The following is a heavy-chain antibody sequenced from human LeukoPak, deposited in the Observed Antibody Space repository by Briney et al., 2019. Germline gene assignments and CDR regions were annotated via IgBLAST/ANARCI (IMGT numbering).Heavy chain of an antibody. V-gene: IGHV3-15*01. D-gene: IGHD5-18*01. CDR3: TTGEYSYGAYYFDY. CDR1: GFTFSNAW. Sequence: GGSLRLSCAASGFTFSNAWMSWVRQAPGKGLEWVGRIKSKTDGGTTDYAAPVKGRFTISRDDSKNTLYLQMNSLKTEDTAVYYCTTGEYSYGAYYFDYWGQGTLVTVFS. CDR2: IKSKTDGGTT. J-gene: IGHJ4*02.